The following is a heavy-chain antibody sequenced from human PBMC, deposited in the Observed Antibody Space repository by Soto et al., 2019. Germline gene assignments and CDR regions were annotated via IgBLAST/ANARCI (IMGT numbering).Heavy chain of an antibody. CDR2: IIPLMRTG. D-gene: IGHD2-21*01. V-gene: IGHV1-69*06. CDR1: EGTFASYS. CDR3: ARDPVDLFGYLDV. Sequence: QEELVQSGAEVKKPGSSVNVSCRTSEGTFASYSITWLRQAPGQRLEWMGEIIPLMRTGNYAQKFQDRVTITGDRSTSTVSMALSGLRSDDTAGYYCARDPVDLFGYLDVWGQGTPVTFSS. J-gene: IGHJ6*02.